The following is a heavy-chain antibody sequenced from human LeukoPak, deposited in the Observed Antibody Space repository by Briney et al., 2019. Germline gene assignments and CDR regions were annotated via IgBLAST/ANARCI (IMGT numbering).Heavy chain of an antibody. J-gene: IGHJ4*02. CDR1: GFTFSSFW. CDR2: IERDGSKK. Sequence: GGSLRLSCAASGFTFSSFWLTWVRHAPGKGLEWVANIERDGSKKTYVDSVKGRFTISRDNAKNSLYLQMSSLRAEDTAVYYCATAPAAADSFWGQGTLVAVS. D-gene: IGHD6-13*01. CDR3: ATAPAAADSF. V-gene: IGHV3-7*01.